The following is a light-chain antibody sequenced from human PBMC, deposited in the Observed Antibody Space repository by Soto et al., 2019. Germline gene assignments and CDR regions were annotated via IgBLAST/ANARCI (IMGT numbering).Light chain of an antibody. CDR3: QQYNNWPRT. CDR1: QSVSSN. CDR2: GAS. J-gene: IGKJ1*01. V-gene: IGKV3-15*01. Sequence: EIMLTQAPGTLSLSPGDRATLSCRASQSVSSNLAWYQQKPGQAPRLLIYGASTRATGIPARFSGSGSGTEFTLTISSLQSEDFAVYYCQQYNNWPRTFGQGTKVDIK.